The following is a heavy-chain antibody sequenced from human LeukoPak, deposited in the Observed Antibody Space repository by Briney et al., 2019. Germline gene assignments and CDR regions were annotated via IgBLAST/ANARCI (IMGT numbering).Heavy chain of an antibody. CDR2: ISGSGGST. J-gene: IGHJ4*02. D-gene: IGHD3-10*01. CDR1: GFTFSSYA. V-gene: IGHV3-23*01. CDR3: AKDAVRYGSGSSAY. Sequence: GGSLRLSCAASGFTFSSYAMSCVRQAPGKGLEWVSAISGSGGSTYYADSVKGRFTISRDNSKNTLYLQMNSLRAEDTAVYYCAKDAVRYGSGSSAYWGQGTLVTVSS.